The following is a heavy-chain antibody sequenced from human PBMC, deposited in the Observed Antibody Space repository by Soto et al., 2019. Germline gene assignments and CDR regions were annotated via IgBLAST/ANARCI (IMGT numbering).Heavy chain of an antibody. D-gene: IGHD2-8*02. CDR2: ISWNSGTI. CDR3: AKSTGGTANGMDV. V-gene: IGHV3-9*01. Sequence: GGSLRLSCTASGFTFSIHSMPSVRQAPGKGLEWASGISWNSGTIGYADSVKGRFTISRDNAKNSLYLQMSSLRAEDTALYYCAKSTGGTANGMDVWGQGT. J-gene: IGHJ6*02. CDR1: GFTFSIHS.